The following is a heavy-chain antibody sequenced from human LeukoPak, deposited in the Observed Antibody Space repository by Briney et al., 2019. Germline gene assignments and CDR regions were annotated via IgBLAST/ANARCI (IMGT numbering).Heavy chain of an antibody. CDR1: GFTFDDYA. Sequence: GGSLRLSCAASGFTFDDYAMHWVRQAPGKGLEWVSGISWNSGSIYYADSVKGRFTISRDNAKNSLYLQMNSLRAEDTAVYYCARDLEADYGDYVSFDYWGQGTLVTVSS. D-gene: IGHD4-17*01. V-gene: IGHV3-9*01. J-gene: IGHJ4*02. CDR2: ISWNSGSI. CDR3: ARDLEADYGDYVSFDY.